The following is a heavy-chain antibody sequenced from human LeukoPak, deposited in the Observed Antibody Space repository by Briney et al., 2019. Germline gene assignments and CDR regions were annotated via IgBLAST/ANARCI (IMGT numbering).Heavy chain of an antibody. CDR1: GGTFSSYA. Sequence: SVKVSCKASGGTFSSYAISWVRQAPGQGLEWMGRIIPIFGTANYAQKFQGRVTITTDESTSTAYMELSSLRSEDTALYYCARETDRYDSSGYYSYWGQGTLVTVSS. V-gene: IGHV1-69*05. CDR3: ARETDRYDSSGYYSY. D-gene: IGHD3-22*01. J-gene: IGHJ4*02. CDR2: IIPIFGTA.